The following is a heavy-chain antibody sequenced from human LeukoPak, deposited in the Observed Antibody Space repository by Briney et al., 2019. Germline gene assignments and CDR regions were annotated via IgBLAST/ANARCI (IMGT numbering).Heavy chain of an antibody. Sequence: PGGSLRLSCAASEFTFSSYSMNWVRQAPGKGLEWVSSIESSSTYIYYADSVKGRFTVSRNNAENSLYLQMNSLRAEDTAVYYCSRVLYSSGWVFGGYCAMDVWGQGTTVTVSS. CDR3: SRVLYSSGWVFGGYCAMDV. CDR2: IESSSTYI. CDR1: EFTFSSYS. J-gene: IGHJ6*02. V-gene: IGHV3-21*01. D-gene: IGHD6-19*01.